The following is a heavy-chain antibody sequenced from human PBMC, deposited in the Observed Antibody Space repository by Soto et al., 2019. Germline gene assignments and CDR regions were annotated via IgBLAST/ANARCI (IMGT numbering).Heavy chain of an antibody. CDR3: ARRGRNFWSGRNYFDF. V-gene: IGHV3-30*03. CDR1: GFPFSSYG. CDR2: ISYDGSDSYDGSNK. D-gene: IGHD3-3*01. Sequence: QVQLVESGGGVVQPGRSLRLSCAGSGFPFSSYGMHWVRQAPGKGLEWVAVISYDGSDSYDGSNKYYADSVKGRFTISRDNSKNTLYLQMNRLTPEDTAVYFCARRGRNFWSGRNYFDFWGQGTLVTVSP. J-gene: IGHJ4*02.